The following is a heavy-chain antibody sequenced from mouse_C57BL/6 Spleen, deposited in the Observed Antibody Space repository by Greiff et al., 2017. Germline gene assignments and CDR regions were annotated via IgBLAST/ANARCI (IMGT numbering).Heavy chain of an antibody. V-gene: IGHV1-82*01. CDR2: IYPGDGDT. Sequence: QVQLQQSGPELVKPGASVKISCKASGYAFSSSWMNWVKQRPGKGLEWIGRIYPGDGDTNYNGKFKGKATLTADKSSSTAYMQHSSLTSEDSAVYFCARNYYGSSYDCFDYWGQGTTLTVSS. D-gene: IGHD1-1*01. CDR3: ARNYYGSSYDCFDY. CDR1: GYAFSSSW. J-gene: IGHJ2*01.